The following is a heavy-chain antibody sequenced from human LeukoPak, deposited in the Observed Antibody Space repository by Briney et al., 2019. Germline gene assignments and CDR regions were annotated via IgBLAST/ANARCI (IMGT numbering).Heavy chain of an antibody. Sequence: GGSLRLSCAASGFTFSSYAMSWVRQAPGKGLEWVSAISGSGGSTNYANSVKGRFTISRDNSKNTLYRQMNSLRAEDTAVYHCAKQSPYRSSTSCYGLYYFDYWGQGTLVTVSS. CDR1: GFTFSSYA. J-gene: IGHJ4*02. CDR2: ISGSGGST. CDR3: AKQSPYRSSTSCYGLYYFDY. V-gene: IGHV3-23*01. D-gene: IGHD2-2*01.